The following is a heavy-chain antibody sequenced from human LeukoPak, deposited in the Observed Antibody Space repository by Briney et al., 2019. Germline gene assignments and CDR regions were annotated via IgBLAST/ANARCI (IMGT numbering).Heavy chain of an antibody. D-gene: IGHD2/OR15-2a*01. CDR2: INHSGST. Sequence: SETLSLTCTVSGDSISSTNYYWSWIRQPPGKGLEWIGEINHSGSTNYNPSLKSRVTISVDTSKNQFSLKLSSVTAADTAVYYCARQLYLRFDPWGQGTLVTVSS. V-gene: IGHV4-39*01. J-gene: IGHJ5*02. CDR1: GDSISSTNYY. CDR3: ARQLYLRFDP.